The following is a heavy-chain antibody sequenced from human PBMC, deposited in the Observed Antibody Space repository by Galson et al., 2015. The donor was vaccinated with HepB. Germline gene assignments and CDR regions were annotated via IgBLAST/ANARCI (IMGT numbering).Heavy chain of an antibody. D-gene: IGHD2-2*01. CDR2: IKQDGSEK. J-gene: IGHJ6*02. Sequence: SLRLSCAASGFTFSSYWMSWVRQAPGKGLEWVANIKQDGSEKYYVDSVKGRFTISRDNAKSSLYLQMNSLRAEDTAVYYCARDLRGYCSSTSCYWYYGMDVWGQGTTVTVSS. CDR3: ARDLRGYCSSTSCYWYYGMDV. CDR1: GFTFSSYW. V-gene: IGHV3-7*03.